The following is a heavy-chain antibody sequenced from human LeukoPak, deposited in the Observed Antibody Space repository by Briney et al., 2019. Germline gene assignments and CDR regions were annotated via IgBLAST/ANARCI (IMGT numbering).Heavy chain of an antibody. CDR2: ISSSGSPK. Sequence: GGSLRLSCAASGFTFSYFEMNWVRQAPGKGLELVSYISSSGSPKYYADSVKGRFTISRDNAKNSLYLQMNSLTAEDTAIYYCAREGRYYGSGSHRDGFDIWGQGTMVTVSS. J-gene: IGHJ3*02. CDR1: GFTFSYFE. D-gene: IGHD3-10*01. V-gene: IGHV3-48*03. CDR3: AREGRYYGSGSHRDGFDI.